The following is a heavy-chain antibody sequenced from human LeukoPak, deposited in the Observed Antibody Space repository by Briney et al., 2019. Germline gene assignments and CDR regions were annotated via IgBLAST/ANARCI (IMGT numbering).Heavy chain of an antibody. Sequence: ASVKVSCKVSGYTLTELSMHWVRQAPGKGLEWMGGFDPEDGETIYAQKFQGGVTMTEDTSTDTAYMELSSLRSEDTAVYYCATDKGGYYGSGSYYTDPVFDYWGQGTLVTVSS. CDR2: FDPEDGET. V-gene: IGHV1-24*01. D-gene: IGHD3-10*01. J-gene: IGHJ4*02. CDR1: GYTLTELS. CDR3: ATDKGGYYGSGSYYTDPVFDY.